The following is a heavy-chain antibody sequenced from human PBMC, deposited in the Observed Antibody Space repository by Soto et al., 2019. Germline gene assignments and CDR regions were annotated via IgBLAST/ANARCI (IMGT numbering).Heavy chain of an antibody. Sequence: GGSLRLSCAASGFTFSSYSMNWVRQAPGKGLEWVSSISSSSSYIYYADSVKGRFTTSRDNAKNSLYLQMNSLRAEDTAVYYCAKNYYDSSGYYLPDAYDVWGPGTMVTVSS. D-gene: IGHD3-22*01. J-gene: IGHJ3*01. CDR3: AKNYYDSSGYYLPDAYDV. CDR1: GFTFSSYS. CDR2: ISSSSSYI. V-gene: IGHV3-21*01.